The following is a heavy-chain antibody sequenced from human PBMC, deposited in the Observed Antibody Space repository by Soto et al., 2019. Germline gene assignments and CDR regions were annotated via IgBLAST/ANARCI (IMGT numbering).Heavy chain of an antibody. CDR1: GGSFSGYY. J-gene: IGHJ4*02. Sequence: QVQLQQWGAGLLKPSETLSLTCAVYGGSFSGYYWTWIRQSPEKGLEWIGEVNHSGTTYYNPSLKTRVTISVHTPKNQFSLKMSYATAADTAVYYCARGIGYCSSINCYSSRRLRFDAWGQGTLVTVSS. CDR3: ARGIGYCSSINCYSSRRLRFDA. CDR2: VNHSGTT. V-gene: IGHV4-34*01. D-gene: IGHD2-2*01.